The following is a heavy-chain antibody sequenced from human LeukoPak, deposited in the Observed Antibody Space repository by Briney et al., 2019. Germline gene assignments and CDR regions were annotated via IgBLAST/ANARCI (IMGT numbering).Heavy chain of an antibody. CDR2: IKQDGSEK. Sequence: GGSLRLSCAASGFTFSSYWMSGVRQAPGKGLEWVANIKQDGSEKHYVDSVKGRFTISRDNAKNSLYLQMNSLRAEDTAVYYCARDKVVGPTNLDYWGQGTLVTVSS. D-gene: IGHD1-26*01. J-gene: IGHJ4*02. CDR1: GFTFSSYW. CDR3: ARDKVVGPTNLDY. V-gene: IGHV3-7*01.